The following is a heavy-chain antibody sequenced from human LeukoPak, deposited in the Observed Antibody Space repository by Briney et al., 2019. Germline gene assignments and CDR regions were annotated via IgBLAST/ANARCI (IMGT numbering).Heavy chain of an antibody. D-gene: IGHD3-22*01. CDR1: GFTVSSNY. CDR2: IYSGGST. CDR3: ARGRYYYDSSGYYSYWYFDL. V-gene: IGHV3-53*01. J-gene: IGHJ2*01. Sequence: AGGSLRLSCAASGFTVSSNYMSWVRQAPGKGLEWVSVIYSGGSTYYADSVKGRFTISRDNSKNTLYLQMNSLRAEDTAVYYCARGRYYYDSSGYYSYWYFDLWGRGTLVTVSS.